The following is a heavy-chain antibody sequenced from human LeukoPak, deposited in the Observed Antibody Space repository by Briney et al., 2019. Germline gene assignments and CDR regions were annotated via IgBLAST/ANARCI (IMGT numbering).Heavy chain of an antibody. CDR2: IWYDGSNK. V-gene: IGHV3-33*01. D-gene: IGHD2-2*01. Sequence: GGSLRLSCAASGSNFSSYGMHWVRQAPGKGLEWVAVIWYDGSNKYYADSVKGRFTISRDNSKNTLYLQMNSLRAEDTAVYYCARVKDFFSSFDYWGQGTLVTVSS. CDR1: GSNFSSYG. CDR3: ARVKDFFSSFDY. J-gene: IGHJ4*02.